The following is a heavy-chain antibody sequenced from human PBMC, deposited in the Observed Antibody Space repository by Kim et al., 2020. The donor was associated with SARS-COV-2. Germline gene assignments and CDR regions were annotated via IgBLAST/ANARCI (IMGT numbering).Heavy chain of an antibody. V-gene: IGHV3-21*01. CDR1: GFTFSSYS. CDR2: ISSSSSYI. J-gene: IGHJ6*02. Sequence: GGSLRLSCAASGFTFSSYSMNWVRQAPGKGLEWVSSISSSSSYIYYADSVKGRFTISRDNAKNSLYLQMNSLRAEDTAVYYCASLPVVVPAAAGYYYYGMDVWGQGTTVTVSS. CDR3: ASLPVVVPAAAGYYYYGMDV. D-gene: IGHD2-2*01.